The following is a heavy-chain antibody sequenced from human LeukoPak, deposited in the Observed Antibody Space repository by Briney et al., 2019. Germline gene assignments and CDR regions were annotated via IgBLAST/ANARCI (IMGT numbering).Heavy chain of an antibody. CDR1: TVTVSSMY. D-gene: IGHD3-10*02. CDR3: AELGITMIGGV. Sequence: GGSLRLSCAIPTVTVSSMYMSWVRQAPGGGLEWVSIIYSGGSIYHADSVKGRFSISRDTFKNTLHLQMNSLRAEDTAVYYCAELGITMIGGVWGKGTTVTISS. CDR2: IYSGGSI. V-gene: IGHV3-66*01. J-gene: IGHJ6*04.